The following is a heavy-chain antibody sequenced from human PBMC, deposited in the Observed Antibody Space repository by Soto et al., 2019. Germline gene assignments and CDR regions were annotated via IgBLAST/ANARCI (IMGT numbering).Heavy chain of an antibody. Sequence: GVSLQISCKGSGYSCTSYWSGWVLKMPGKGLEWMGIIYPGDSDTRYSPSFQGQVTISADKSISTAYLQWSSLKASDTAMYYCARLDYYGSGSYYNGPRGIDYWGQGTLVTVSS. D-gene: IGHD3-10*01. V-gene: IGHV5-51*01. J-gene: IGHJ4*02. CDR2: IYPGDSDT. CDR3: ARLDYYGSGSYYNGPRGIDY. CDR1: GYSCTSYW.